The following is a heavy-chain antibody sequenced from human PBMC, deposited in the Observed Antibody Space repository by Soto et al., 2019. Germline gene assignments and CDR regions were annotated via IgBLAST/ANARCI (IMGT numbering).Heavy chain of an antibody. J-gene: IGHJ4*02. D-gene: IGHD3-16*02. CDR1: GGTFSSFA. Sequence: QVQLVQSGAEVKKPGSSVKASCRASGGTFSSFAFSWVRQVPGQGLEWMGGIIPSFDTANYAQKFQGRVTITADESTGTAYIELSSLTSEDTAVYFCAGAGSGGVIIPFDYWGQGTLVTVYS. CDR3: AGAGSGGVIIPFDY. V-gene: IGHV1-69*12. CDR2: IIPSFDTA.